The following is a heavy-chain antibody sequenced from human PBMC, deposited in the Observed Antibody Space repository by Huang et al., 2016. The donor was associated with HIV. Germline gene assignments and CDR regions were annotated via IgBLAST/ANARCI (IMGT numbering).Heavy chain of an antibody. Sequence: QLQLQESGPGLVKHSETLSLTCTVSGGSISSSSYYWGWIRQPPGKGLEWIGTIYYSGSTYYNPSLKGRVTISGDTSKNQFSRKLSSVTAADTAVYYCARHERWAMVRGVPQWGFDYWGQGTLVTVSS. CDR3: ARHERWAMVRGVPQWGFDY. CDR2: IYYSGST. J-gene: IGHJ4*02. CDR1: GGSISSSSYY. D-gene: IGHD3-10*01. V-gene: IGHV4-39*01.